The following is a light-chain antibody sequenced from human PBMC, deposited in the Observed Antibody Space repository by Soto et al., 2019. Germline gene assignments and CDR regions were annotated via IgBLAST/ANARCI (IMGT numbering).Light chain of an antibody. Sequence: EIVLTQSPGTLPLSPGERATLSCRASQSVSSSYLAWYQQKPGQAPRLLMYGASSRATGISDRFSGSGSGTDFTLTISRLEPEDFAMYYCQQYGDLPRTFGQGTKVEIK. V-gene: IGKV3-20*01. J-gene: IGKJ1*01. CDR1: QSVSSSY. CDR3: QQYGDLPRT. CDR2: GAS.